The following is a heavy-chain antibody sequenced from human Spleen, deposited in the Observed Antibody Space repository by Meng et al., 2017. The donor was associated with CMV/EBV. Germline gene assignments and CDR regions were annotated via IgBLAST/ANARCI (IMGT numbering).Heavy chain of an antibody. CDR2: ISHDGSAQ. J-gene: IGHJ4*02. V-gene: IGHV3-30-3*01. D-gene: IGHD2-21*01. CDR3: ARAQGICGGDCRRGDY. CDR1: GFNFNMYP. Sequence: GESLKISCAASGFNFNMYPVHWVRQAPGKGLEWVAIISHDGSAQDYAESVKGRFTISRDNSKNTLFLQMNSLRREDTAVYYCARAQGICGGDCRRGDYWGQGALVTVSS.